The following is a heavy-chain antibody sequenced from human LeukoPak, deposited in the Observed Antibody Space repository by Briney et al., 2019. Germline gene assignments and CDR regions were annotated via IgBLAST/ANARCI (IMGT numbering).Heavy chain of an antibody. CDR1: GGSISSSSYY. J-gene: IGHJ4*02. V-gene: IGHV4-39*01. CDR2: INYSGRT. CDR3: ARGLSRSSSPIDY. Sequence: PSQTLSLTCTVSGGSISSSSYYWGWIRQPPGKGLEWIGSINYSGRTNYNPSLKSRVTKSVDTSKNQFSLKLSSVTAADTAVYYCARGLSRSSSPIDYWGQGTLVTVSS. D-gene: IGHD6-6*01.